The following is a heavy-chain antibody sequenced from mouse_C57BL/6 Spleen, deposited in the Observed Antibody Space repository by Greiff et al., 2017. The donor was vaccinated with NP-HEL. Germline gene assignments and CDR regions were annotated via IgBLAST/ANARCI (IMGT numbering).Heavy chain of an antibody. V-gene: IGHV3-6*01. CDR1: GYSITSGYY. Sequence: VQLKQSGPGLVKPSQSLSLTCSVTGYSITSGYYWNWIRQFPGNKLEWMGYISYDGSNNYNPSLKNRISITRDTSKNQFFLKLNSVTTEDTATYYCAREGDYDYDSDYWGQGTTLTVSS. CDR2: ISYDGSN. J-gene: IGHJ2*01. D-gene: IGHD2-4*01. CDR3: AREGDYDYDSDY.